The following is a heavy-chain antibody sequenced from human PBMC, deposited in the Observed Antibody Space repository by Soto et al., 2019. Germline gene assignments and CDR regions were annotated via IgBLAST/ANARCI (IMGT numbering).Heavy chain of an antibody. CDR3: ARGPYGDNAFDF. D-gene: IGHD4-17*01. CDR1: GYSFTDYY. CDR2: IAPHRDGT. V-gene: IGHV1-2*02. Sequence: QVPVVQSGAEVKKPGASVKVSCKASGYSFTDYYMHWIRQAPGQGLEWMGWIAPHRDGTEFAQKFQGRITLTGDTSSSTAYMELKGLTSADTAVYFCARGPYGDNAFDFWGQGTVVTVSS. J-gene: IGHJ3*01.